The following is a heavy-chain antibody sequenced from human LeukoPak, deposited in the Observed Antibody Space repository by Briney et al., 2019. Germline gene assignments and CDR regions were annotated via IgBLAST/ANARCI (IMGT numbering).Heavy chain of an antibody. Sequence: SETLSLTCAVSGYSISSGYYWGWIRQPPGKGLEWIGSIYHSGSTYYNPSLKSRVTKSVDTSKNQFSLKLSSVTAADTAVYYCARRAPEGRGKGNYYYYMDVWGKGTTVTVSS. J-gene: IGHJ6*03. V-gene: IGHV4-38-2*01. CDR1: GYSISSGYY. CDR2: IYHSGST. CDR3: ARRAPEGRGKGNYYYYMDV. D-gene: IGHD3-10*01.